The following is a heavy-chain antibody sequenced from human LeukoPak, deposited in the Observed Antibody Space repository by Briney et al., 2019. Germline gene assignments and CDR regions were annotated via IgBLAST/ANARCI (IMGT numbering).Heavy chain of an antibody. J-gene: IGHJ3*02. D-gene: IGHD2-15*01. V-gene: IGHV3-30*02. CDR1: GSALSGYA. Sequence: GGSLRLSCAASGSALSGYAMHWVRQAPGKGLEWVAFIQYDGSSKYSDSMKGRFTISRDNGKNTVYLEVNSLRVEDTALYYCAKAADNFDMWGQGTMVTVSS. CDR2: IQYDGSSK. CDR3: AKAADNFDM.